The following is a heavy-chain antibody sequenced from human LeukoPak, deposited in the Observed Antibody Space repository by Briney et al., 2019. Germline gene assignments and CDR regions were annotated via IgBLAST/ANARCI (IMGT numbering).Heavy chain of an antibody. CDR3: ARQTYYYDSSGYYPQDAFDI. Sequence: SETLSLTCAVSGYSISSGYYWGWIRQPPGKGLEWIGSIYHSGSTYYNPSLKSRVTISVDTSKNQFSLKLSSVTAADTAVYYCARQTYYYDSSGYYPQDAFDIWGQGTMVTVSS. D-gene: IGHD3-22*01. V-gene: IGHV4-38-2*01. J-gene: IGHJ3*02. CDR1: GYSISSGYY. CDR2: IYHSGST.